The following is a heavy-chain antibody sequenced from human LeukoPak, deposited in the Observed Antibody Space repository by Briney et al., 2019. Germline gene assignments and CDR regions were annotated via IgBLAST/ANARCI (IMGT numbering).Heavy chain of an antibody. Sequence: GGSLRLSCAASGFTFSSYWMSWVRQAPGKGLEWVANIKQDGSEKYYVDSVKGRFTISRDNAKNSLYLQMNSLRAEDTAVYYCARGWAYDFWSGYSGYYYYGMDVWGQGTTVTVSS. CDR2: IKQDGSEK. CDR3: ARGWAYDFWSGYSGYYYYGMDV. CDR1: GFTFSSYW. D-gene: IGHD3-3*01. J-gene: IGHJ6*02. V-gene: IGHV3-7*01.